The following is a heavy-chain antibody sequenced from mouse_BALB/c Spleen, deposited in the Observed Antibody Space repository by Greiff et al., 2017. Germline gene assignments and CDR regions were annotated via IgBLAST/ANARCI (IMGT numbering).Heavy chain of an antibody. CDR3: ARGADYYGSTWFAY. Sequence: EVQLQESGPELVKPGASVKIPCKASGYTFTDYNMDWVKQSHGKSLEWIGDINPNNGGTIYNQKFKGKATLTVDKSSSTAYMELRSLTSEDTAVYYCARGADYYGSTWFAYWGQGTLVTVSA. V-gene: IGHV1-18*01. D-gene: IGHD1-1*01. J-gene: IGHJ3*01. CDR2: INPNNGGT. CDR1: GYTFTDYN.